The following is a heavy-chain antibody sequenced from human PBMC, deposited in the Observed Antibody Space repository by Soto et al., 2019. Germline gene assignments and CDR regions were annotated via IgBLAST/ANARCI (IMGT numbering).Heavy chain of an antibody. CDR3: ARHFATSEASYYGMDV. CDR1: GGSISSSSFY. CDR2: VFYTGKT. J-gene: IGHJ6*02. V-gene: IGHV4-39*01. Sequence: QLQLQASGPGLVRPSETLSLTCSVSGGSISSSSFYWGWIRQPPGKGPEWIGSVFYTGKTYHNPSLKSRVTICVDTSENQFSLSLSSVTAADTAMYYCARHFATSEASYYGMDVWGHGTTVTVSS.